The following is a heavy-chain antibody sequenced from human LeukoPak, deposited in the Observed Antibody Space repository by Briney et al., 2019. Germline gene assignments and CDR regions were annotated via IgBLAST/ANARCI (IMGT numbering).Heavy chain of an antibody. CDR1: GYSFTSYW. CDR3: ARRSSGWYQDY. J-gene: IGHJ4*02. D-gene: IGHD6-19*01. V-gene: IGHV5-51*01. Sequence: GESLKISCKGSGYSFTSYWIGWVRQMPGKGLEWMGIIYPGDSDTRYSASFQDQVTISADKSINTAYRQWKSRKASATAMYYCARRSSGWYQDYWGQGTLVTVSS. CDR2: IYPGDSDT.